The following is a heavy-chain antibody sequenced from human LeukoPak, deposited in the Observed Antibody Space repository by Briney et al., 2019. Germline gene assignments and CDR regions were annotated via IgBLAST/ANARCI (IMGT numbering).Heavy chain of an antibody. D-gene: IGHD3-3*01. V-gene: IGHV4-34*01. CDR1: GGSFSGYY. CDR3: AGGFRRPLLRFLEGPWFDP. CDR2: TNHSGST. J-gene: IGHJ5*02. Sequence: SETLSLTCAVYGGSFSGYYWSWIRQPPGKGLEWIGETNHSGSTNYNPSLKSRVTISVDTSKNQFSLKLSSVTAADTAVYYCAGGFRRPLLRFLEGPWFDPWGQGTLVTVSS.